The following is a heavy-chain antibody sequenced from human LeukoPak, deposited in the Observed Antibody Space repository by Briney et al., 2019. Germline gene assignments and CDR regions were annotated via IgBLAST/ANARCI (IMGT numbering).Heavy chain of an antibody. Sequence: ASVKVSCKASGYTFTSYGISWVRQAPGQGLEWMGWISAYNGNTNYAQKLQGRVTMTTDTSTSTAYMELRCLRSDDTAVYYCARSIVATTYFDYWGQGTLVTVSS. CDR1: GYTFTSYG. CDR3: ARSIVATTYFDY. D-gene: IGHD5-12*01. CDR2: ISAYNGNT. V-gene: IGHV1-18*01. J-gene: IGHJ4*02.